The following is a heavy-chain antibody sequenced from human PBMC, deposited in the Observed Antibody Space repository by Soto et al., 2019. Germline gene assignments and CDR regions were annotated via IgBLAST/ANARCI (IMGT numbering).Heavy chain of an antibody. CDR1: GYTFTNYG. V-gene: IGHV1-18*01. CDR3: ARDYYGSGRLNAHNWFDP. D-gene: IGHD3-10*01. CDR2: ISAYNGNT. J-gene: IGHJ5*02. Sequence: ASVKVSCKASGYTFTNYGMGLVRPAAGQGLEWMGWISAYNGNTNYAQKLQGRVTMTTDTSTSTAYMELRSLRSDDTAVYYCARDYYGSGRLNAHNWFDPWGQGTLVTVSS.